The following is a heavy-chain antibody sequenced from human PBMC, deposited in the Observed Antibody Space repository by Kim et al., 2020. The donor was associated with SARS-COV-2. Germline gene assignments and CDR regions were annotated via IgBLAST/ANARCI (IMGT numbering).Heavy chain of an antibody. CDR2: IYPGDSGT. CDR3: ARRYCTGISCYADP. J-gene: IGHJ5*02. Sequence: GESLKISCKASGYSFSTYWIGWVRQMPGKGLEWMGIIYPGDSGTRYSPSFQGQVTISVDKSISTAYLQWSSLKASDTAMYYCARRYCTGISCYADPWGQGTLVTVSS. CDR1: GYSFSTYW. D-gene: IGHD2-2*01. V-gene: IGHV5-51*01.